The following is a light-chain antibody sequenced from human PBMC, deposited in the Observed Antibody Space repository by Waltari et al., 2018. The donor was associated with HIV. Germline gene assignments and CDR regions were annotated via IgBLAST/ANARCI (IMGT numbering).Light chain of an antibody. CDR1: GSDFDDNYY. V-gene: IGLV2-11*01. CDR2: DVN. Sequence: QSALTQPRSVSGSPGHSVTISCTGVGSDFDDNYYVSWYQQHPGKAPRLLIYDVNKRPSGVPDRFSGSKSDNTASLTISGLQAEDEADYYCCCDAGTYTLHVIFGGGTKLTVV. J-gene: IGLJ2*01. CDR3: CCDAGTYTLHVI.